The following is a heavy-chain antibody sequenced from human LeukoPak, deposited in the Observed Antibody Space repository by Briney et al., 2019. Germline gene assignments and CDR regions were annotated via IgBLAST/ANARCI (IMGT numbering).Heavy chain of an antibody. CDR1: WFTFSGSA. V-gene: IGHV3-73*01. Sequence: GGSLRLSCEASWFTFSGSAMHWVRQASGKGLEWVGRIRSKANSYATAYAASVKGRFTISRDDSKNTAYLQMNSLKTEDTAVYYCTRRGYGDLIDYWGQGTLVTVSS. D-gene: IGHD4-17*01. J-gene: IGHJ4*02. CDR2: IRSKANSYAT. CDR3: TRRGYGDLIDY.